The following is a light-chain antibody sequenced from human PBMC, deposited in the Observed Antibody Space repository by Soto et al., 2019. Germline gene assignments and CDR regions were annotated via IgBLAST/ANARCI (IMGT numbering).Light chain of an antibody. CDR1: SSDVGGYNY. CDR2: DVS. CDR3: CSYAGSYTFWV. Sequence: QFALTQPRSVSGSPGQSVTISCTGTSSDVGGYNYVSWYQQHPGKAPKLMIYDVSKRPSGVPDRFSGSKSGNTASLTISGLQAEDEADYYCCSYAGSYTFWVFGGGTKVTVL. J-gene: IGLJ2*01. V-gene: IGLV2-11*01.